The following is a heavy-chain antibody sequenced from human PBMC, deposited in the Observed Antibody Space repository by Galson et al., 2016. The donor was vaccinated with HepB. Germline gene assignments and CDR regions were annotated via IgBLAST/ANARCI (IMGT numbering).Heavy chain of an antibody. V-gene: IGHV4-31*03. CDR1: DGSISSGGYY. D-gene: IGHD2-15*01. CDR2: IYYGGNT. Sequence: LSLTCSVSDGSISSGGYYWSWIRQHPGKGLEWIGYIYYGGNTYYNPSLKSRVTISVGTFDNQFSLKLSSVTAADTAVYYCARYRILRGYYYGMDGWGKGTTVTVSS. J-gene: IGHJ6*04. CDR3: ARYRILRGYYYGMDG.